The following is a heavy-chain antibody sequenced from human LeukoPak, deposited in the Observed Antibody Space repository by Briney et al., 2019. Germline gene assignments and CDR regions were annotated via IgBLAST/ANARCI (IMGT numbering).Heavy chain of an antibody. CDR1: GGSISSGGYY. CDR3: ARTIHYYGSGSPRRFFDY. V-gene: IGHV4-31*03. D-gene: IGHD3-10*01. CDR2: IYYSGST. J-gene: IGHJ4*02. Sequence: PSETLSPTCTVSGGSISSGGYYWSWIRQHPGKGLEWIGYIYYSGSTYYNPSLKSRVTISVDTSKNQFSLKLSSVTAADTAVYYCARTIHYYGSGSPRRFFDYWGQGTLVTVSS.